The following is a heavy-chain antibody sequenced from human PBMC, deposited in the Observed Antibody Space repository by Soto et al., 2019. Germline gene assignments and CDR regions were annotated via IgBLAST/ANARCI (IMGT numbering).Heavy chain of an antibody. D-gene: IGHD2-21*02. CDR3: ARGAAVVVTAIGLDY. J-gene: IGHJ4*02. CDR2: ISSSSSYI. Sequence: EVPLVESGGGLVKPGGSLRLSCAASGFTFSSYSMNWVRQAPGKGLEWVSSISSSSSYIYYADSVKGRFTISRDNAKNSLYLQMNSLRAEDTAVYYCARGAAVVVTAIGLDYWGQGTLVTVSS. CDR1: GFTFSSYS. V-gene: IGHV3-21*01.